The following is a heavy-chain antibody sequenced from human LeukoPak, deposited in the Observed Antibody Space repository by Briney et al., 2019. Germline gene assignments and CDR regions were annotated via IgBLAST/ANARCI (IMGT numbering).Heavy chain of an antibody. CDR2: ISYDGTNK. D-gene: IGHD4-17*01. V-gene: IGHV3-30*18. J-gene: IGHJ3*02. CDR3: AKALTVTDAFDI. CDR1: GFTFSSYG. Sequence: GGSLRLSCVASGFTFSSYGMHWVRQAPGKGLEWVAVISYDGTNKYYADSVKGRFTISRDNTKNTLYLQMNSLRAEDTAVYYCAKALTVTDAFDIWGQGTVITVSS.